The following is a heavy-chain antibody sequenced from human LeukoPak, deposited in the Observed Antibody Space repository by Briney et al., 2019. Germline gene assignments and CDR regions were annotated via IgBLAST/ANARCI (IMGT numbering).Heavy chain of an antibody. Sequence: ASVTVSCKASGYTFTSYGISWVRQAPGQGLEWMGWISAYNGNTNYAQKLQGRVTMTTDTSTSTAYMELRGLRSDDTAVYYCARDLPRFLEWLPSPLDYWGQGTLVTVSP. D-gene: IGHD3-3*01. CDR3: ARDLPRFLEWLPSPLDY. J-gene: IGHJ4*02. CDR1: GYTFTSYG. CDR2: ISAYNGNT. V-gene: IGHV1-18*01.